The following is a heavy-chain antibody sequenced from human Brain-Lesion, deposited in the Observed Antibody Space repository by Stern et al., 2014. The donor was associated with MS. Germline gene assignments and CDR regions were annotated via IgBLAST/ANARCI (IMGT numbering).Heavy chain of an antibody. CDR1: GGSISSGGYY. Sequence: VQLVESGPGLVKPSQTLSLSCTVSGGSISSGGYYWSWIRQPAGKGLEWIGRIFNSGSNRYNPPLKGRVTITISPSNRQFPLMLNSMTAADTAVYYCARGRVVPGFQYYATDVWGQGTTVIVSS. D-gene: IGHD2-2*01. V-gene: IGHV4-61*02. J-gene: IGHJ6*02. CDR2: IFNSGSN. CDR3: ARGRVVPGFQYYATDV.